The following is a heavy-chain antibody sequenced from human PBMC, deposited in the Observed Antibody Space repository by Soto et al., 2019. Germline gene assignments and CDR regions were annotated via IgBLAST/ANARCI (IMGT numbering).Heavy chain of an antibody. CDR1: AYTFTRYG. J-gene: IGHJ6*02. D-gene: IGHD2-8*01. CDR3: AKNGQPPYYYGLDV. Sequence: QGHLVQSGAEVKKPGASVKVSCKTSAYTFTRYGISWVRQAPGQGLEWMGWISGYNGDTNYAQNLQDRVTMTIDTSTTTAYMELRSLTSDDTAVYYCAKNGQPPYYYGLDVWGQGTTVTVSS. V-gene: IGHV1-18*01. CDR2: ISGYNGDT.